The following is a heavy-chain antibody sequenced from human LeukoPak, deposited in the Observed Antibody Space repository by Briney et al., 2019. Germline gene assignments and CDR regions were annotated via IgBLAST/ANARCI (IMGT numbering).Heavy chain of an antibody. J-gene: IGHJ4*02. CDR3: ASLSTSPWPLGY. CDR1: GFTFDDYA. CDR2: ISGDGGST. Sequence: PGGSLRLSCAASGFTFDDYAMHWVRQAPGKGLEWVSLISGDGGSTYYADSVKGRFTISRDNSKNPLYLQVNSLRTEDTALYCCASLSTSPWPLGYWGQGTLVTVSS. V-gene: IGHV3-43*02. D-gene: IGHD5-12*01.